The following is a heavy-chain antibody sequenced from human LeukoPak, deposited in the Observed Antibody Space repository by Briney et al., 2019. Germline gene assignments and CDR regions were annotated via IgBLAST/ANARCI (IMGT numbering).Heavy chain of an antibody. CDR2: IIPIFGTA. Sequence: GASVKVSCKASGGTFSCYAISWVRQAPGQGLEWMGRIIPIFGTANYAQKFQGRVTITTDESTSTAYMELSSLRSEDTAVYYCARHNWNYGWFDPWGQGTLVTVSS. CDR1: GGTFSCYA. V-gene: IGHV1-69*05. J-gene: IGHJ5*02. D-gene: IGHD1-7*01. CDR3: ARHNWNYGWFDP.